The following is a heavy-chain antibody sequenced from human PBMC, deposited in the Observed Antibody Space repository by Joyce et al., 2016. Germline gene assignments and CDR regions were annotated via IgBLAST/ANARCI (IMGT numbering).Heavy chain of an antibody. J-gene: IGHJ3*02. D-gene: IGHD2-2*01. V-gene: IGHV3-30*18. CDR1: GFTFSIYG. CDR3: AKFFMSATPSPNDAFDI. CDR2: ISYDGSNK. Sequence: QVQLVESGGGVVQPGMSLRLSCAASGFTFSIYGMHWVRQAPCNGLEWVAVISYDGSNKHYRDSVKGRFTISRDNSKNTLYLQMNDLRAEDTAVYYCAKFFMSATPSPNDAFDIWGQGTMVTVSS.